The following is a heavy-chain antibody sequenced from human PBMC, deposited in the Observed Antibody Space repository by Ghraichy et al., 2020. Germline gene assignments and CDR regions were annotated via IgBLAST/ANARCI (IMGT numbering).Heavy chain of an antibody. CDR1: GASISTSDYY. J-gene: IGHJ4*02. Sequence: SETLSLTCTVSGASISTSDYYWGWIRQPPGKGLEWLGSVYYTGSTYYNPSLKSRVTTSIDTSRNQFSLNLNFVTAADAAVYFCVGLFRGGAVIHYWGQGTLVTVSS. V-gene: IGHV4-39*01. D-gene: IGHD3-10*01. CDR2: VYYTGST. CDR3: VGLFRGGAVIHY.